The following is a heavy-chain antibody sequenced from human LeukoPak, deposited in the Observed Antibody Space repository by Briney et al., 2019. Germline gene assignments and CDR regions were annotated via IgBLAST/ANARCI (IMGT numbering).Heavy chain of an antibody. CDR2: IIPIFGTA. CDR1: GYTFTSYG. J-gene: IGHJ4*02. Sequence: ASVKVSCKASGYTFTSYGISWVRQAPGQGLEWMGGIIPIFGTANYAQKFQGRVTITADESTSTAYMELSSLRSEDTAVYYCARDVGEYCSSTNCYASHYWGQGTLVTVSS. V-gene: IGHV1-69*13. CDR3: ARDVGEYCSSTNCYASHY. D-gene: IGHD2-2*01.